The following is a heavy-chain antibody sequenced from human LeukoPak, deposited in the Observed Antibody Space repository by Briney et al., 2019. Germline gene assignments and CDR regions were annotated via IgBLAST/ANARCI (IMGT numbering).Heavy chain of an antibody. J-gene: IGHJ4*02. V-gene: IGHV3-30*04. CDR1: GFTFSSYA. CDR3: ARDGGPYYYDSSGYYY. CDR2: ISYDGSNK. Sequence: PGGSLRLSCAASGFTFSSYAMHWVRQAPGKVLEWVAVISYDGSNKYYADSVKGRFTISRDNSKNTLYLQMNSLRAEDTAVYCCARDGGPYYYDSSGYYYWGQGTLVTVSS. D-gene: IGHD3-22*01.